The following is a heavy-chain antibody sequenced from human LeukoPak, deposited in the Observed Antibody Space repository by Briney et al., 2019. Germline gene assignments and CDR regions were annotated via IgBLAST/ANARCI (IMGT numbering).Heavy chain of an antibody. CDR1: GGSLSGYY. V-gene: IGHV4-34*01. CDR3: ARLGYCSSTSCYFGYFQH. Sequence: SETLSLTCAVYGGSLSGYYWSWIRQPPGKGLEWIGEINHSGSTNYNPSLKSRVTISVDTSKNQFSLKLSSVTAADTAVYYCARLGYCSSTSCYFGYFQHWGQGTLVTVSS. D-gene: IGHD2-2*01. CDR2: INHSGST. J-gene: IGHJ1*01.